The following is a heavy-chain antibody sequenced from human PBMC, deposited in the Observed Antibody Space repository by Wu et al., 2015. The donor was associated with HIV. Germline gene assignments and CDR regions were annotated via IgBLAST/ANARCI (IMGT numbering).Heavy chain of an antibody. CDR1: GGSISSGDYY. V-gene: IGHV4-30-4*08. J-gene: IGHJ4*02. D-gene: IGHD3-10*01. CDR2: IYYSGST. CDR3: ARERVGWFGIGYFDY. Sequence: QVQLQESGPGLVKPSQTLSLTCTVSGGSISSGDYYWSWIRQPPGKGLEWIGYIYYSGSTYYNPSLKSRVTISVDTSKNQFSLKLSSVTAADTAVYYCARERVGWFGIGYFDYWGQGTLVTVSS.